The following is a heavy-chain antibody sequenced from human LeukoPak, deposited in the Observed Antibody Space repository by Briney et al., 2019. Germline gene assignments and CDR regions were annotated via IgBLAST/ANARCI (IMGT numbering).Heavy chain of an antibody. V-gene: IGHV1-46*01. D-gene: IGHD1-7*01. CDR2: INPSGGST. CDR3: ARDILGTRGY. CDR1: GYTFTSYY. Sequence: PGGSLRLSCAASGYTFTSYYMHWVRQAPGQGLEWMGIINPSGGSTSYAQKFQGRVTMTRDTSTSTVYMELSSLRSEDTAVYYCARDILGTRGYWGQGTLVTVSS. J-gene: IGHJ4*02.